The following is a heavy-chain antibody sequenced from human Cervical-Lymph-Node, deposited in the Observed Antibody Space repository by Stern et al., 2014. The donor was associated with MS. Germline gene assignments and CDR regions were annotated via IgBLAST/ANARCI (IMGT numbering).Heavy chain of an antibody. CDR2: INPSGGST. CDR3: AIGAFDI. Sequence: QVQPVPSGGEGKKPGAPGEVSCQGSGYTLTHLYIHWGRQAPGQGLEWMGIINPSGGSTSYAQKFQGRVTMTRDTSTSTVYMELSSLRSEDTAVYYCAIGAFDIWGQGTMVTVSS. CDR1: GYTLTHLY. J-gene: IGHJ3*02. V-gene: IGHV1-46*01.